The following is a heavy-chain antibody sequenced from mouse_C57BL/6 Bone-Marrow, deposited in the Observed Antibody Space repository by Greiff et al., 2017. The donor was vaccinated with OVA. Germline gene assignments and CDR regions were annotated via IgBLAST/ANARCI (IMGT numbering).Heavy chain of an antibody. J-gene: IGHJ4*01. CDR1: GYAFSSSW. V-gene: IGHV1-82*01. CDR3: ASSYPITRGGY. D-gene: IGHD2-4*01. Sequence: QVQLQQSGPELVKPGASVKISCKASGYAFSSSWMNWVKQRPGKGLEWIGRIYPGDGDTNYNGKFKGKATLTADKSSSTAYMQLSSLTSEDSAVYFCASSYPITRGGYWGQVTSVTVSS. CDR2: IYPGDGDT.